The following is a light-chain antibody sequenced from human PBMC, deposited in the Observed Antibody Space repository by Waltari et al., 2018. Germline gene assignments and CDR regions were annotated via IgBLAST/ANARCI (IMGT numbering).Light chain of an antibody. V-gene: IGLV1-44*01. CDR3: AAWDASLNGWV. J-gene: IGLJ3*02. CDR1: SSNIGRTT. Sequence: QSVLTQSPSASGTPGQRVTIPCSGSSSNIGRTTVNWYQQLPGTAPNLLIYNDNQRPSGVPERFSGSKSGTSASLAISGLQSEDEADYYCAAWDASLNGWVFGGGTTLTVL. CDR2: NDN.